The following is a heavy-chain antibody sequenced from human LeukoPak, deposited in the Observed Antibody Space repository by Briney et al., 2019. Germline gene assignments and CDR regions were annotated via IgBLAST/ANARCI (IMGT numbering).Heavy chain of an antibody. Sequence: GGSLRLSCAASGFTFSDHYMAWVRQAPGKGLEWVGRTRDKATSYTTDYAASVKGRFTISRDDSKNSLSLQMHSLKSEDAAVYYCARVGVMKTTVDYWGQGVLVTVSS. CDR1: GFTFSDHY. V-gene: IGHV3-72*01. CDR2: TRDKATSYTT. J-gene: IGHJ4*02. D-gene: IGHD4-11*01. CDR3: ARVGVMKTTVDY.